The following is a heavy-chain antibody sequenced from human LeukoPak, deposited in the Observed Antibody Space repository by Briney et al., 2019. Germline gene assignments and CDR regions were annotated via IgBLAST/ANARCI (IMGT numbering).Heavy chain of an antibody. D-gene: IGHD6-13*01. V-gene: IGHV3-9*03. CDR3: AKGYSSSWGGGLTFDY. Sequence: PGGSLRLSCAASGFTFDDYAMHWVRQAPGKGLEWVSGISWNSGSIGYADSVKGRFTISRDNAKNSLYLQMNSLRAEDMALYYCAKGYSSSWGGGLTFDYWGQGTLVTVSS. CDR1: GFTFDDYA. CDR2: ISWNSGSI. J-gene: IGHJ4*02.